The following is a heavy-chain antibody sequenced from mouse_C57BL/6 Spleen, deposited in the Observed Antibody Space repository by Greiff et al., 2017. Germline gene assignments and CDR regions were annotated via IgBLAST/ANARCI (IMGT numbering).Heavy chain of an antibody. CDR3: AREGNFYFDY. J-gene: IGHJ2*01. CDR1: GYTFTSYG. CDR2: IYPRSGNT. Sequence: QVHVKQSGAELARPGASVKLSCKASGYTFTSYGISWVKQRTGQGLEWIGEIYPRSGNTYYNEKFKGKATLTADKSSSTAYMELRSLTSEDSAVYFCAREGNFYFDYWGQGTTLTVSS. V-gene: IGHV1-81*01.